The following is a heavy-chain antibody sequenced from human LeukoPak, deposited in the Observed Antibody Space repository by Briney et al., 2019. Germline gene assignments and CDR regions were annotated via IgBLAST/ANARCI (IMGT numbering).Heavy chain of an antibody. CDR3: AGDQGYGDYVYDS. J-gene: IGHJ5*02. Sequence: SETLSPTCTVSGGSFTSDNYYWSWIRQPAGKGLEWIGRIYASGNTNYNPYLKSRVIISVDTSKNQFSLKLTSVTAADTAVYYCAGDQGYGDYVYDSWGQGILVTVSS. CDR1: GGSFTSDNYY. D-gene: IGHD4-17*01. CDR2: IYASGNT. V-gene: IGHV4-61*02.